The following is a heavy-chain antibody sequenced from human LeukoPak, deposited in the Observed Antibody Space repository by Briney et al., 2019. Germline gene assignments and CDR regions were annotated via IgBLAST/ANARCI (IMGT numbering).Heavy chain of an antibody. CDR1: GFTFDDYA. CDR3: ATHSLDCSGGSCYSFVAFDI. V-gene: IGHV3-43*02. J-gene: IGHJ3*02. Sequence: GGSLRLSCAASGFTFDDYAMYWVRQAPGKGLEWVSLISGDGGSTYYADSLKGRFTISRDNSKNSLYLQMNSLRTEDTALYYCATHSLDCSGGSCYSFVAFDIWGQGTMVTVSS. CDR2: ISGDGGST. D-gene: IGHD2-15*01.